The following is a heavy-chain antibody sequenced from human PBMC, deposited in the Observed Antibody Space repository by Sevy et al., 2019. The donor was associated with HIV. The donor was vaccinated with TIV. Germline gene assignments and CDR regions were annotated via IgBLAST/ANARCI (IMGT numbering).Heavy chain of an antibody. CDR2: INPNGGGT. V-gene: IGHV1-2*02. CDR1: GFTFTDYY. J-gene: IGHJ4*02. Sequence: ASVKVSCKSSGFTFTDYYMHWVRQPPGQGLEWMGWINPNGGGTNIGQKFHGRVTMSRDTSITTAYMELTRLRSNDTGVYFCARSVYGSGTYLNDYWGQGTLVTVSS. CDR3: ARSVYGSGTYLNDY. D-gene: IGHD3-10*01.